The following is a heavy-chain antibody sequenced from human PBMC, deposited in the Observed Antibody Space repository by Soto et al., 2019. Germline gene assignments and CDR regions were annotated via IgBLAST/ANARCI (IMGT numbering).Heavy chain of an antibody. V-gene: IGHV1-69*04. J-gene: IGHJ4*02. CDR1: GGTFSSYT. CDR2: IIPILGIA. Sequence: SVKVSCKASGGTFSSYTISWVRQAPGQGLEWMGRIIPILGIANYAQKFQGRVTITADKSTSTAYMELSSLRSEDTAVYYCARERPSYYDILTGYYDPNYFDYWGQGTLVTVPQ. D-gene: IGHD3-9*01. CDR3: ARERPSYYDILTGYYDPNYFDY.